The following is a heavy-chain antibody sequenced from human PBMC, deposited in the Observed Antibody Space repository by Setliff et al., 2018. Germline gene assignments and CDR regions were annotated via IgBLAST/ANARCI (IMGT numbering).Heavy chain of an antibody. J-gene: IGHJ4*02. V-gene: IGHV4-34*01. D-gene: IGHD3-22*01. Sequence: SETLSLTCAVYGGSFSGYYWTWIRQPPGKGLEWIGEIYHSGTTQYNPSLKSRITISVDKSKNQFSLNLSSMTAADTAVYYCARQPEGGYYDSSGYYGMAPYYFDYWGQGTLVTVSS. CDR2: IYHSGTT. CDR3: ARQPEGGYYDSSGYYGMAPYYFDY. CDR1: GGSFSGYY.